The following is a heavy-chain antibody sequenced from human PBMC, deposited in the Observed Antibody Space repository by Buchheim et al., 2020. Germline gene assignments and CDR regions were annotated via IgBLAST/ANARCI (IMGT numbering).Heavy chain of an antibody. J-gene: IGHJ6*02. CDR1: GFTFSSYG. CDR3: AKDLAYYGSGSYSYYYYYYGMDV. V-gene: IGHV3-30*18. Sequence: QVQLVESGGGVVQPGRSLRLSCAASGFTFSSYGMHWVRQAPGKGLEWVAVISYDGSNKYYADSVKGRFTISRDNSKNTLYLQMNSLRAEDTAVYYCAKDLAYYGSGSYSYYYYYYGMDVWGQGTT. D-gene: IGHD3-10*01. CDR2: ISYDGSNK.